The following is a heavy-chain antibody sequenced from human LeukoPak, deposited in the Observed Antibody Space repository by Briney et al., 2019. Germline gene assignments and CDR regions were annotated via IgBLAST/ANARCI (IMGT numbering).Heavy chain of an antibody. Sequence: GGSLRLSCAASGFTFSSYWMNWVRQAPGKGLEWVANIKQDGSEKYYVDSVKGRFTISRDNAKNSLYLQMNSLRAEDTAVYYCARTSSSWYGDAFDIWGQGTMVTVSS. CDR2: IKQDGSEK. CDR3: ARTSSSWYGDAFDI. J-gene: IGHJ3*02. V-gene: IGHV3-7*01. D-gene: IGHD6-13*01. CDR1: GFTFSSYW.